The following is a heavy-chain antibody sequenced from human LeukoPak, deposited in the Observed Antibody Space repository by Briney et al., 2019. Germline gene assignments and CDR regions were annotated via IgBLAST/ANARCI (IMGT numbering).Heavy chain of an antibody. D-gene: IGHD3-22*01. Sequence: SETLSLTCAVYGGSFSGYYWSWIRQPPGKGLEWIGEINHSGSTNYHPSLKSRVTISVDTSKNQFSLKLSSVTAADTAVYYCARGRATYYYDSSGYYYFDYWGQGTLVTVSS. CDR2: INHSGST. CDR1: GGSFSGYY. V-gene: IGHV4-34*01. J-gene: IGHJ4*02. CDR3: ARGRATYYYDSSGYYYFDY.